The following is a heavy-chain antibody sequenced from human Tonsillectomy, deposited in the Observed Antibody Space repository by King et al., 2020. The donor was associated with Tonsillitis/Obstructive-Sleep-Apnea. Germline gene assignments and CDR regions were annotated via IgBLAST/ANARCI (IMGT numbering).Heavy chain of an antibody. CDR2: ICWDDDK. J-gene: IGHJ5*02. CDR3: AHNGGPCSCGSCCSVTYFDP. V-gene: IGHV2-5*02. Sequence: TLKESGPTRVKPTQTLTLTCTFSGFSLSTCGVGVGWIRQPPGKALEWLALICWDDDKYYSPSLKSRLTITKDASKNQVVLTLTNMDPVDTATYYCAHNGGPCSCGSCCSVTYFDPWGQGTLVTVSS. D-gene: IGHD2-15*01. CDR1: GFSLSTCGVG.